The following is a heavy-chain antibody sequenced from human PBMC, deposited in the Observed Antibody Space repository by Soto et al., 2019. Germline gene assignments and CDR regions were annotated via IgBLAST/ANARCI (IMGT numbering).Heavy chain of an antibody. CDR1: GVSVSSGTYY. D-gene: IGHD3-3*01. J-gene: IGHJ5*02. CDR3: ARGLVFWTGFDP. Sequence: PSETLSLTCTISGVSVSSGTYYWSWIRQPPGKGLEFIAYIAYSGNTNFNPSLKSRVTISGDTSKNQFSLKLTSVTAADTAVYYCARGLVFWTGFDPWGQGTLVTVSS. V-gene: IGHV4-61*01. CDR2: IAYSGNT.